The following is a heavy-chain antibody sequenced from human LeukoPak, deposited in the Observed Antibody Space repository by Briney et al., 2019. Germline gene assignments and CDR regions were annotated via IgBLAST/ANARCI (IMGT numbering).Heavy chain of an antibody. CDR1: GVAIRNSW. J-gene: IGHJ4*02. CDR2: IHPDGSVQ. V-gene: IGHV3-7*01. D-gene: IGHD3-22*01. CDR3: ARGSNYYDSSLDY. Sequence: GGSLRLSCVASGVAIRNSWMSWVRQAPGKGLEWVANIHPDGSVQNYVDSVKGRFTISRDNAKNSLYLQINNLRAEDTAVYYCARGSNYYDSSLDYWGQGTLVTVSS.